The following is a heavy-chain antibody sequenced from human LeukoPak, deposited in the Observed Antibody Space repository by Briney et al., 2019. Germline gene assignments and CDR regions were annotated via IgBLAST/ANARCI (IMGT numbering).Heavy chain of an antibody. Sequence: PGGSLRLSCAASGFTFSSYWMSWVRQAPGKGLEWVANIKQDGSEKYYVDSVKGRFTIARDNAKNSLYLQMNSLRAEDTAVYYCARDTDYDSSGYWHFDYWGQGTLVTVSS. CDR3: ARDTDYDSSGYWHFDY. CDR2: IKQDGSEK. V-gene: IGHV3-7*01. CDR1: GFTFSSYW. J-gene: IGHJ4*02. D-gene: IGHD3-22*01.